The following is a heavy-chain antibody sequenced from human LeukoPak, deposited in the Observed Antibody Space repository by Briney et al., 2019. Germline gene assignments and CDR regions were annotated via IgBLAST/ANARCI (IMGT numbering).Heavy chain of an antibody. D-gene: IGHD4-17*01. CDR2: IYSSGTT. CDR1: GDSLSGASYF. V-gene: IGHV4-61*02. J-gene: IGHJ6*03. Sequence: ASETLSLTCSVSGDSLSGASYFWTWVRQPAGKGLEWIGRIYSSGTTFYNPSLKTPVTISLEKSQNQFSLDLSSVTAADTAVYFCATARAEYGDYNSYYYMAVWGKGTTVTVSS. CDR3: ATARAEYGDYNSYYYMAV.